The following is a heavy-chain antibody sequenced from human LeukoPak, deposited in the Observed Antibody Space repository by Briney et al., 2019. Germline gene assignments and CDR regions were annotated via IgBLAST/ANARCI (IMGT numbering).Heavy chain of an antibody. D-gene: IGHD3-22*01. Sequence: SETLSLTCTVSGGSISSGGYYWSWIRQHPGKGLEWIGYIYYSGSTYYNPSLKSRVTISVDTSKNQFSLKLSSVTAADTAVYYCAREIGYYYDSSGYSWFDPWGQGTLVIVSS. CDR2: IYYSGST. CDR1: GGSISSGGYY. CDR3: AREIGYYYDSSGYSWFDP. J-gene: IGHJ5*02. V-gene: IGHV4-31*03.